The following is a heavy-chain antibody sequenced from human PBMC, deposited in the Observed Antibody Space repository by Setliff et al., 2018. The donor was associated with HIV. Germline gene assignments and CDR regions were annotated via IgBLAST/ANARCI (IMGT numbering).Heavy chain of an antibody. V-gene: IGHV4-34*01. CDR2: VNQRVTS. CDR3: ARGGAFCGRDSCYYLDY. Sequence: SETLSLTCAVNSGSFGPYYWSWLRQSPGKGLEWIGEVNQRVTSTYNPSLKSQASISVDTSRNEFSLKLSSVTAADTAVYFCARGGAFCGRDSCYYLDYWGQGNPVTVSS. J-gene: IGHJ4*02. D-gene: IGHD2-21*02. CDR1: SGSFGPYY.